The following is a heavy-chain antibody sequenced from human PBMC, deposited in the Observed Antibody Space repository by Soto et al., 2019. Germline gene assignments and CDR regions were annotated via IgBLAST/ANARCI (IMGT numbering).Heavy chain of an antibody. CDR3: ARAPSDNYDSSGYYFFDY. CDR1: GGSISSSSYY. V-gene: IGHV4-39*01. J-gene: IGHJ4*02. CDR2: IYYSGST. D-gene: IGHD3-22*01. Sequence: SLTCTVSGGSISSSSYYWGWIRQPPGKGLEWIGSIYYSGSTYYNPPLKSRVTISVDTSKNQFSLKLSSVTAADTAVYYCARAPSDNYDSSGYYFFDYWGQGTLVTVSS.